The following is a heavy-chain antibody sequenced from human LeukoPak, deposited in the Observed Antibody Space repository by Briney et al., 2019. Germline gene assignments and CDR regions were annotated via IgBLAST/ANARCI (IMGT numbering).Heavy chain of an antibody. D-gene: IGHD1-26*01. V-gene: IGHV3-21*01. J-gene: IGHJ4*02. CDR2: ISSSSSYV. CDR3: IRGTVGAPGNDY. Sequence: GGSLRLSCAASGFTFSSYSMKWVRQAPGKGLEWVSSISSSSSYVYYADSVKGRFTISRDNAKNTLYLQMSSLGAEDTAVYYCIRGTVGAPGNDYWGQGTLVTVSS. CDR1: GFTFSSYS.